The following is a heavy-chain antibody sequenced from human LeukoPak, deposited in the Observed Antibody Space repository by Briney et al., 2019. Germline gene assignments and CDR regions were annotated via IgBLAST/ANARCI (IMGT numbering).Heavy chain of an antibody. CDR2: IIPIFGTA. CDR3: AREESGYDSWFDP. J-gene: IGHJ5*02. CDR1: GGTFSSYA. D-gene: IGHD5-12*01. V-gene: IGHV1-69*13. Sequence: ASVKVSCKASGGTFSSYAISWVRQAPGQGLEWMGGIIPIFGTANYAQKFQGRVTITADESTSTAYMELTSLRSEDTAVYYCAREESGYDSWFDPWGQGTLVTVSS.